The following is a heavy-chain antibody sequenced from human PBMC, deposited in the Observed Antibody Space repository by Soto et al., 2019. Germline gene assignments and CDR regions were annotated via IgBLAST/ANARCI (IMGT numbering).Heavy chain of an antibody. CDR3: ARGLYYYYYGMDV. CDR1: GFTFGGYS. Sequence: GGSLRLSCAASGFTFGGYSMNWVRQAPGKGLEWVSYISSSSSTIYYADSVKGRFTISRDNAKNSLYLQMNSLRDEDTAVYYYARGLYYYYYGMDVWGQGTTVTVSS. D-gene: IGHD2-21*02. CDR2: ISSSSSTI. J-gene: IGHJ6*02. V-gene: IGHV3-48*02.